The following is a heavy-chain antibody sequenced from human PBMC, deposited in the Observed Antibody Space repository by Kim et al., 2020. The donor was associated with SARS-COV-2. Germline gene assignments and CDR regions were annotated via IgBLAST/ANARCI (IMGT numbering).Heavy chain of an antibody. Sequence: SETLSLTCSVSGGSIRSGGKFWTWIRQHPAKGLEWIGYISYSGNSHYSPSLRSRVSISLQTSENQFSLELTSVTAADTAVYYCARGQHLDYWGQGILVTV. CDR2: ISYSGNS. D-gene: IGHD2-2*01. J-gene: IGHJ4*02. CDR1: GGSIRSGGKF. V-gene: IGHV4-31*03. CDR3: ARGQHLDY.